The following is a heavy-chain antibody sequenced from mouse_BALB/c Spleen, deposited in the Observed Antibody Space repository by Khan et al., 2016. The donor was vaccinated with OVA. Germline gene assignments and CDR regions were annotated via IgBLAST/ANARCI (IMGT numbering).Heavy chain of an antibody. D-gene: IGHD2-2*01. Sequence: EVQLQQSGPELMKPGASGKISCKASGYSFTTYYIHWVKQSHGKSLEWIGYIDPFSGDTTYNQKFKGMATLTVDKSSSTAYIHLSNLTSEDSAVYSCTRHGYVAWFTYWGQGTLVTVSA. CDR2: IDPFSGDT. CDR1: GYSFTTYY. CDR3: TRHGYVAWFTY. J-gene: IGHJ3*01. V-gene: IGHV1S135*01.